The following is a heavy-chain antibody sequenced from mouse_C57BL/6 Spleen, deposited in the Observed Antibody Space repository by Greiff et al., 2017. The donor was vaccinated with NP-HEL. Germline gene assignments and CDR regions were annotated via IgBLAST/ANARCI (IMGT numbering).Heavy chain of an antibody. J-gene: IGHJ4*01. V-gene: IGHV5-12*01. Sequence: DVMLVESGGGLVQPGGSLKLSCAASGFTFSDYYMYWVRQTPEKRLEWVAYIRTGGCSTSYPDTVKGRFTISRDNAKNTRYLQMSRLTSEDTAMYYCARQCNYYGSNYYAMDDWGQGTSVTVAS. D-gene: IGHD1-1*01. CDR1: GFTFSDYY. CDR3: ARQCNYYGSNYYAMDD. CDR2: IRTGGCST.